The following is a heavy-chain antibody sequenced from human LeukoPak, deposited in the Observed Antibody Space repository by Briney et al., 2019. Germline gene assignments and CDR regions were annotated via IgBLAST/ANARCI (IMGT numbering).Heavy chain of an antibody. D-gene: IGHD6-13*01. J-gene: IGHJ6*04. V-gene: IGHV1-69*06. CDR1: GGTFSSYA. Sequence: SVKVSCKASGGTFSSYAISSVRQAPGHGVEWMGGIIPIFGTANYAQKLQGRVTITADKSTSTAYMELSSLRSEDTAVYYCARSHSSSWYKLDVWGKGTTVTVSP. CDR3: ARSHSSSWYKLDV. CDR2: IIPIFGTA.